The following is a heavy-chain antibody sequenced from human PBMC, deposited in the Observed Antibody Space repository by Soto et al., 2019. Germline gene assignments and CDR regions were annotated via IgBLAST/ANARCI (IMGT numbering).Heavy chain of an antibody. Sequence: GESLKISCAASGFTFSSYAMSWVRQAPGKGLEWVSAISGSGGSTYYADSVKGRFTISRDNSKNTLYLQMNSLRAEDTAVYYCAKAGNLAGDPANFDYWGHGTLVTVSS. CDR3: AKAGNLAGDPANFDY. CDR1: GFTFSSYA. V-gene: IGHV3-23*01. J-gene: IGHJ4*01. D-gene: IGHD6-19*01. CDR2: ISGSGGST.